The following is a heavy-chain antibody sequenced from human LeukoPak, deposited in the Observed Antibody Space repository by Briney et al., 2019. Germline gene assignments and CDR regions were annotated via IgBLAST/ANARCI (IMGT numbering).Heavy chain of an antibody. J-gene: IGHJ5*02. CDR2: MNPNSGNT. Sequence: ASVKVSCKASGYTFTSYDINWVRQATGQGLEWMGWMNPNSGNTGYAQKLQGRVTMTRNTSISTAYMELSSLRSEDTAVYYCARGDTAMARYNWFDPWGQGTLVTVSS. CDR3: ARGDTAMARYNWFDP. V-gene: IGHV1-8*01. D-gene: IGHD5-18*01. CDR1: GYTFTSYD.